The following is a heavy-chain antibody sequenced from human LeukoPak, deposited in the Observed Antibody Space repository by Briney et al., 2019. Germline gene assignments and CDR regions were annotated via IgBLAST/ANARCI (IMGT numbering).Heavy chain of an antibody. D-gene: IGHD6-13*01. CDR2: ITSNGDST. CDR1: GFIFSSYP. J-gene: IGHJ4*02. V-gene: IGHV3-64D*06. Sequence: GGSLRLSCSTSGFIFSSYPMHWVRQTPGKGLEYVSGITSNGDSTNYADSVKGRFTISRDNSKNTLSLHMSSLRAEDTAVYYCVKDQGEYSSSWYYFDNWGQGTLVTVSS. CDR3: VKDQGEYSSSWYYFDN.